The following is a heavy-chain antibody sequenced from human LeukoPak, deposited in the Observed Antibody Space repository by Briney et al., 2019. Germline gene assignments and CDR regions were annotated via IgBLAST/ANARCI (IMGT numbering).Heavy chain of an antibody. CDR2: INPNSGGT. CDR3: ARSRKGRYCSSTSCEWFDP. D-gene: IGHD2-2*01. J-gene: IGHJ5*02. Sequence: ASVKVSCKASGYTFTGYYMHWVRQAPGQGLEWMGWINPNSGGTNYAQKFQGRVTMTRDTSISTAYMELSRLRSGDTAVYYCARSRKGRYCSSTSCEWFDPWGQGTLVTVSS. V-gene: IGHV1-2*02. CDR1: GYTFTGYY.